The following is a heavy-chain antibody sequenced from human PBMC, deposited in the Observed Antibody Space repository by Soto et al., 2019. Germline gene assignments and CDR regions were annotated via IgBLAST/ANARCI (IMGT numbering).Heavy chain of an antibody. Sequence: SETLSLTCAVYGGSFSGYYWSWIRQPPGKGLEWIGEINHSGSTNYNPSLKSRVTISVDTSKNQFSLKLSSVTAADTAVYYCARGVYYGSGTNRLTYYYYYGMDVWGQGTTVTVSS. CDR1: GGSFSGYY. D-gene: IGHD3-10*01. CDR3: ARGVYYGSGTNRLTYYYYYGMDV. J-gene: IGHJ6*02. V-gene: IGHV4-34*01. CDR2: INHSGST.